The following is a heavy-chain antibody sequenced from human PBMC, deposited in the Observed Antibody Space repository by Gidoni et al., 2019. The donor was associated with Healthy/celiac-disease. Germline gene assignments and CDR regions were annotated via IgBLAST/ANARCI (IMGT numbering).Heavy chain of an antibody. V-gene: IGHV3-30*18. CDR3: AKGVGGYSYGYNFDY. CDR1: GFPFSRYG. D-gene: IGHD5-18*01. J-gene: IGHJ4*02. Sequence: QVPLVESGGGVVKPGRSLRLSCAASGFPFSRYGMHWVRQAPGKWLEWVAVISYDGSNKYYADSVKGRFTISRDNSKNTLYLQMNSLRAEDTAVYYCAKGVGGYSYGYNFDYWGQGTLVTVSS. CDR2: ISYDGSNK.